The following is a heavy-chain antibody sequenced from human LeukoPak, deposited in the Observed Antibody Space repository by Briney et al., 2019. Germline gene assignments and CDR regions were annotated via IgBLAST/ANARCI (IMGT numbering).Heavy chain of an antibody. V-gene: IGHV3-66*01. Sequence: GGSLRLSCAASGFNFSSYSMNWVRQAPGKGLKWVSVIYSGGSTYHADSVKGRFTISRDNSKNTLYLQMNSLRAEDTAVYYCARTHDYGDYGSDYWGQGTLVTVSS. CDR2: IYSGGST. J-gene: IGHJ4*02. CDR1: GFNFSSYS. D-gene: IGHD4-17*01. CDR3: ARTHDYGDYGSDY.